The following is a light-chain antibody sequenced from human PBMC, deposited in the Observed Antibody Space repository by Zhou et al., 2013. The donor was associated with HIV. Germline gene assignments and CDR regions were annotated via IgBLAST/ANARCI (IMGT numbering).Light chain of an antibody. CDR3: ATWDDTVNGPV. Sequence: QSALTQPPSASGSPGQSVTISCTGTSSDVGGYNYVSWYQQHPGKAPKLVIYEVSKRPSGVPDRFSGSKSGNTASLTVSGLQAEDEADYYCATWDDTVNGPVFGGGTKLTVL. CDR2: EVS. CDR1: SSDVGGYNY. J-gene: IGLJ3*02. V-gene: IGLV2-8*01.